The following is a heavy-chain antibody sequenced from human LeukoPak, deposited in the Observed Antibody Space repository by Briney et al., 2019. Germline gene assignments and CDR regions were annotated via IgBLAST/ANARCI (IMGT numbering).Heavy chain of an antibody. CDR2: IWYDGSNK. V-gene: IGHV3-33*06. CDR1: GFTFSSYG. Sequence: GSLRLSCAASGFTFSSYGMHWVRQAPGKGLEWVAVIWYDGSNKYYADSVKGRFTISRDNSKNTLYLQMNSLRAEDTAVYYCAKGIDRSNKIDYWGQGTLVTVSS. D-gene: IGHD1-14*01. CDR3: AKGIDRSNKIDY. J-gene: IGHJ4*02.